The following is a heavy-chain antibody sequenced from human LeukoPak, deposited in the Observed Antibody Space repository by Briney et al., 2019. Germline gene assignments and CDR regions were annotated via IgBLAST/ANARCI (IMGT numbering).Heavy chain of an antibody. CDR3: TRAIGNYYYYYMDV. D-gene: IGHD3-16*02. J-gene: IGHJ6*03. V-gene: IGHV3-49*03. CDR2: IRSKAYGGTT. CDR1: GISISSYA. Sequence: GESLRLSCAASGISISSYAMSWFRQAPGKGLEWVGFIRSKAYGGTTEYAASVKGRFTISRDDSKSIAYLQMNSLKTEDTAVYYCTRAIGNYYYYYMDVWGKGTTVTVSS.